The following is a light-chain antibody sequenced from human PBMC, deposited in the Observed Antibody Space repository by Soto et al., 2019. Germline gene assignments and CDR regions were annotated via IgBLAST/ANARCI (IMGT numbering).Light chain of an antibody. CDR2: GAS. Sequence: EIVLTQSPATLSLSPGERATLSCRASQSVSSYLAWYQQKPGQAPRLLIYGASTRATGIPARFSGSGSVTEFTLTISSLQSEDFAVYYCQQYNNWPGTFGQGTKVDIK. CDR1: QSVSSY. J-gene: IGKJ1*01. CDR3: QQYNNWPGT. V-gene: IGKV3-15*01.